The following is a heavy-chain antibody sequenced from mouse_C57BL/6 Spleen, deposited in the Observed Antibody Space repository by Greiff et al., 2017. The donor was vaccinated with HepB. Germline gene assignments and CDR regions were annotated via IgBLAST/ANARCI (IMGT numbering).Heavy chain of an antibody. CDR3: ARGGVTTVVEYFDV. D-gene: IGHD1-1*01. V-gene: IGHV1-64*01. CDR1: GYTFTSYW. CDR2: IHPNSGST. J-gene: IGHJ1*03. Sequence: QVQLKQPGAELVKPGASVKLSCKASGYTFTSYWMHWVKQRPGQGLEWIGMIHPNSGSTNYNEKFKSKATLTVDKSSSTAYMQLSSLTSEDSAVYYFARGGVTTVVEYFDVWGTGTTVTVSS.